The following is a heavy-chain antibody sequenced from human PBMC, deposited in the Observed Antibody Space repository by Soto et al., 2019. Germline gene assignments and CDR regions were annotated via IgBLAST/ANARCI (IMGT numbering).Heavy chain of an antibody. J-gene: IGHJ3*02. CDR1: GGTFSSYT. Sequence: QVQLVQSGAEVKKPGYSVKVSCKASGGTFSSYTISWVRQAPGQGLEWMGRIIPILGIANYAQKLQCRVTITADKSTSTAYMELSSLRDEDTAVYYCARGLGAESAFDIWGQGTMVTVSS. D-gene: IGHD1-26*01. CDR3: ARGLGAESAFDI. V-gene: IGHV1-69*02. CDR2: IIPILGIA.